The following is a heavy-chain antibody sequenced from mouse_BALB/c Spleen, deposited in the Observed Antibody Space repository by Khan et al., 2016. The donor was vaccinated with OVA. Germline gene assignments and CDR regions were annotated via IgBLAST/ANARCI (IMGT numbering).Heavy chain of an antibody. J-gene: IGHJ2*01. CDR1: GYTFTNYV. V-gene: IGHV9-3-1*01. CDR2: INTYTGDP. Sequence: QIQLVQSGPELKKPGETVKISCKASGYTFTNYVMNWVKQSPGKGLKWMGCINTYTGDPTYADDFMGRFAFSLDTSFSTAYLQINSLKYEDTATYFCTRFHGGYWGQGTTLTVSS. CDR3: TRFHGGY.